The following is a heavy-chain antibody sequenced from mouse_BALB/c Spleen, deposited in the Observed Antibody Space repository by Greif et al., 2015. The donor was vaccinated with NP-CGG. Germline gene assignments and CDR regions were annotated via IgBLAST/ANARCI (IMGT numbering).Heavy chain of an antibody. D-gene: IGHD1-2*01. CDR3: ARSVNYYGSYYYAMDY. CDR2: ISSGSSTI. Sequence: EVKVEESGGGLVQPGGSRKLSCAASGFTFSSFGMHWVRQAPEKGLEWVAYISSGSSTIYYADTVKGRFTISRDNPKNTLFLQMTSLRSEDTAMYYCARSVNYYGSYYYAMDYWGQGTSVTVSS. CDR1: GFTFSSFG. V-gene: IGHV5-17*02. J-gene: IGHJ4*01.